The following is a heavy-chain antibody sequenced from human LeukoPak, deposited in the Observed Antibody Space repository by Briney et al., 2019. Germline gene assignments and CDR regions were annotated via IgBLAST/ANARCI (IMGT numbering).Heavy chain of an antibody. Sequence: GGSLRLSCAASGFTVSFNYMSWVRQAPGKGLEWISVIYSGGSTYYADSVKGQFTISRDDSKNTLYLQMNSLRAEDTAIYYCARAQWRTYSYYYMDVWGKGTTVTVSS. CDR1: GFTVSFNY. V-gene: IGHV3-53*01. J-gene: IGHJ6*03. CDR2: IYSGGST. CDR3: ARAQWRTYSYYYMDV. D-gene: IGHD6-19*01.